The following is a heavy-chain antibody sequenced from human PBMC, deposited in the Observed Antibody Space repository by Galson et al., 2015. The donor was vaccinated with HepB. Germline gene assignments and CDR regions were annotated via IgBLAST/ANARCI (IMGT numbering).Heavy chain of an antibody. CDR3: ARGTVTYYYYGMDV. CDR1: GFTFSSYS. CDR2: ISSSSSTI. V-gene: IGHV3-48*02. D-gene: IGHD4-17*01. J-gene: IGHJ6*02. Sequence: SLRLSCAASGFTFSSYSMNWVRQAPGKGLEWVSYISSSSSTIYYADSVKGRFTISRDNAKNSLYLQMNSLRDEDTAVYYCARGTVTYYYYGMDVWGQGTTVTVSS.